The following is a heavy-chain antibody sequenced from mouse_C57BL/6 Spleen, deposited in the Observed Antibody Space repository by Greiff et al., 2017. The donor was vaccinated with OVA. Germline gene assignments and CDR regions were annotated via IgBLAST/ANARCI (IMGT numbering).Heavy chain of an antibody. CDR3: ARRVLRYNWYFDV. D-gene: IGHD1-1*01. CDR2: INPNNGGT. V-gene: IGHV1-26*01. Sequence: EVQLQQSGPELVKPGASVKISCKASGYTFTDYYMNWVKQSHGKSLEWIGDINPNNGGTSYNQKFKGKATLTVDKSSSTAYMELRSLTSEDSAVYYCARRVLRYNWYFDVWGTGTTVTVSS. J-gene: IGHJ1*03. CDR1: GYTFTDYY.